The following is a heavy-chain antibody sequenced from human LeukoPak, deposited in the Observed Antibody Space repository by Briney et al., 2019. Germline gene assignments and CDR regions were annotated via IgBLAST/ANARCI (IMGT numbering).Heavy chain of an antibody. CDR3: ATIKRGSIFGYFDF. D-gene: IGHD3-3*02. V-gene: IGHV4-59*11. Sequence: PSETLSLTCAVSGASMNTHYWSWIRQPPGKGLEWIGYMLDTVTTKDNPSLKSRFTLSADTSKNQFSLRLTSVTAADTAEYYCATIKRGSIFGYFDFWGQGIPVTVSS. CDR2: MLDTVTT. CDR1: GASMNTHY. J-gene: IGHJ4*02.